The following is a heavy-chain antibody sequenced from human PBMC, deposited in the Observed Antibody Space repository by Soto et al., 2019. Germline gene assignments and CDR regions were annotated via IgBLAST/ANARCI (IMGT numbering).Heavy chain of an antibody. CDR1: GGSISSSSYY. D-gene: IGHD3-10*01. CDR2: IYYSGST. V-gene: IGHV4-39*01. Sequence: SETLSLTCTVSGGSISSSSYYWGWIRQPPGKGLEWIGSIYYSGSTYYNPSLKSRVTISVDTSKNQFSLKLSSVTAADTAVYYCASQGGRFGELLANNWFDPWGQGTLVTVSS. CDR3: ASQGGRFGELLANNWFDP. J-gene: IGHJ5*02.